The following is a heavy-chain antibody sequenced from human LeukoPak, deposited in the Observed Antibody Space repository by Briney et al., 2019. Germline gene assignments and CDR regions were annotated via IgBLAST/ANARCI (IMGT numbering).Heavy chain of an antibody. CDR1: GYSISSGYY. Sequence: SETLSLTCTVSGYSISSGYYWGWIRQPPGKGLEWIGSIYHSGSTYYNPSLKSRVTISVDTSKNQFSLKLSSVTAADTAVYYCARVVPGRRLDPWGQGTLVTVSS. J-gene: IGHJ5*02. CDR2: IYHSGST. D-gene: IGHD1-26*01. CDR3: ARVVPGRRLDP. V-gene: IGHV4-38-2*02.